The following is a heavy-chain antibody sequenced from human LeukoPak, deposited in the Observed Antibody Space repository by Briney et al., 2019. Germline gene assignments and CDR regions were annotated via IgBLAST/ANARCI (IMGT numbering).Heavy chain of an antibody. D-gene: IGHD3-10*01. Sequence: PGGSLRLSCAASGFTFSDYWMSWVRQAPGKGLEWGANIKYHGSDEHYVDPVRRRFTISRENAKTSLFLQMNRLRAEDTAVYYCARIGGSGTYWDYWGQGTLVTVSS. CDR1: GFTFSDYW. CDR3: ARIGGSGTYWDY. V-gene: IGHV3-7*01. J-gene: IGHJ4*02. CDR2: IKYHGSDE.